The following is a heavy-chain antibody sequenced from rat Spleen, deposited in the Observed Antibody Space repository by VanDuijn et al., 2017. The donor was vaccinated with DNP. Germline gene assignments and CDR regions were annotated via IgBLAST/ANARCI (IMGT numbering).Heavy chain of an antibody. CDR2: IIYDGSRT. CDR3: ATHTTGITLWYFDF. D-gene: IGHD1-9*01. J-gene: IGHJ1*01. Sequence: EVQLVESGGGLVQPGGSLKLSCAASGFTFSDYNMAWVRQAPKKGLEWVATIIYDGSRTYYRDSVKGRFTISRDNAKSTLYLQMDSLRSEDTATYYCATHTTGITLWYFDFWGPGTMVTVSS. CDR1: GFTFSDYN. V-gene: IGHV5S10*01.